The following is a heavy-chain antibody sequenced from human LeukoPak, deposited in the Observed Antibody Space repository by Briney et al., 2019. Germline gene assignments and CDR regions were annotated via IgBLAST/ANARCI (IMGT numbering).Heavy chain of an antibody. V-gene: IGHV4-38-2*02. CDR2: IYHSGST. CDR1: GYSSSSGYY. D-gene: IGHD6-19*01. J-gene: IGHJ4*02. CDR3: ARELPGYSSGWFDY. Sequence: PSETLSLTCAVSGYSSSSGYYWGWIRQPPGKALEWIGSIYHSGSTYYNPSLKSRVTISVDTSKNQFSLKLSSVTAADTAVYYCARELPGYSSGWFDYWGQGTLVTVSS.